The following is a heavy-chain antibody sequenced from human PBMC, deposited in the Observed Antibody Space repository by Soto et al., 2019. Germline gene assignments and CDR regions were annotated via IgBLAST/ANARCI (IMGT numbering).Heavy chain of an antibody. Sequence: VSLRLSCAASGFMFSSYVMSWVRQAPGKGLEWVSGISGRGASTYYADSVKGRFTISRDNSKDTLYLQMHSLRAEDTAVYYCANTIFGVFATLQGKYNCIHVWGQGTTVTVSS. V-gene: IGHV3-23*01. CDR1: GFMFSSYV. CDR2: ISGRGAST. J-gene: IGHJ6*02. D-gene: IGHD3-3*01. CDR3: ANTIFGVFATLQGKYNCIHV.